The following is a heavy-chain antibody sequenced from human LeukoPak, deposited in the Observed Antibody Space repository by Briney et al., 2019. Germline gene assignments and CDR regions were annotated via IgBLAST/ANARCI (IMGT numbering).Heavy chain of an antibody. CDR1: GFTFINAW. Sequence: PGGSLRLSCAASGFTFINAWMTWVRQVPGKGLEWVGRIKSKGDGETTDYAAPVTGRFTISRDDSKDTVFLQMNSLRAEDTAVYYCAKDLYINYPYYFDYWGQGTLVTVSS. D-gene: IGHD4-11*01. J-gene: IGHJ4*02. V-gene: IGHV3-15*01. CDR3: AKDLYINYPYYFDY. CDR2: IKSKGDGETT.